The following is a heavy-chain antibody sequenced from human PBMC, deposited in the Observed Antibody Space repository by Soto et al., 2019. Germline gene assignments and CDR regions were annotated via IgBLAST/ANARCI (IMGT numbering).Heavy chain of an antibody. CDR3: ARGAADTAMVDS. V-gene: IGHV4-59*01. Sequence: SETLSLTCNVSGDSIRSYYWTWIRQPPGKGLEWLGYIFYSGSTFYNPSLKSRVTISIHTSKSQFSLQLTSVTAADTAVYYCARGAADTAMVDSWGQGTLVTVSS. D-gene: IGHD5-18*01. J-gene: IGHJ4*02. CDR1: GDSIRSYY. CDR2: IFYSGST.